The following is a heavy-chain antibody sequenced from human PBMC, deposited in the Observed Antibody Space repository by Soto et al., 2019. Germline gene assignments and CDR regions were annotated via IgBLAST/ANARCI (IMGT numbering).Heavy chain of an antibody. V-gene: IGHV1-18*01. CDR1: GYTFTSYG. Sequence: GASVKVSCKASGYTFTSYGISWVRQAPGQGLEWMGWISAYNGNTNYAQKLQGRVTMTTDTSTSTAYMELRSLRSDDTAVYYCARALTGRGGPWYFDLWGRGTLVTVPQ. D-gene: IGHD1-20*01. CDR3: ARALTGRGGPWYFDL. CDR2: ISAYNGNT. J-gene: IGHJ2*01.